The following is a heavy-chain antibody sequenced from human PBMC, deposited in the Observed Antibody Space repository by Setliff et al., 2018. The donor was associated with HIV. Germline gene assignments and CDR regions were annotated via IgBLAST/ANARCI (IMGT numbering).Heavy chain of an antibody. CDR2: IKSKADGGTT. J-gene: IGHJ4*02. CDR3: TTAVDTALDSDY. D-gene: IGHD5-18*01. V-gene: IGHV3-15*01. CDR1: GFTFKNAW. Sequence: GGSLRLSCAASGFTFKNAWMHWVRQAPGKGPEWVGRIKSKADGGTTDYAAPVKGRFAISRDDSKNTLYLQMNSLKTEDTAVYSCTTAVDTALDSDYWGQGTLVTVSS.